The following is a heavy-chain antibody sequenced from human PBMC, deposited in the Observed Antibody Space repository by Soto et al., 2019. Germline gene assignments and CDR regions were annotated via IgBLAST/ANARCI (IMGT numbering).Heavy chain of an antibody. D-gene: IGHD1-1*01. CDR2: ISSNGGST. Sequence: GGSLRLSCAASGFTFSSYAMHWVRQAPGKGLEYVSAISSNGGSTYYANSVKGRFTISRDNSKNTLYLQMGSLRAEDMAVYYCARASWLERERETYYMDVWGKGTTVTVSS. J-gene: IGHJ6*03. CDR1: GFTFSSYA. V-gene: IGHV3-64*01. CDR3: ARASWLERERETYYMDV.